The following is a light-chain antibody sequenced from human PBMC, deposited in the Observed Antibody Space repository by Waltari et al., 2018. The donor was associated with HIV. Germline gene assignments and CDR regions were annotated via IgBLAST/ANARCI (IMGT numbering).Light chain of an antibody. CDR3: QQYDNLPPRRT. J-gene: IGKJ3*01. Sequence: DIQMTPSPSSLSASVGDRVPITCQASQDISNYLNWYQQKPGKAPKLLIYDASNLETGVPSRFSGSGSGTDFTFTISSLQPEDIATYYCQQYDNLPPRRTFGPGTKVDIK. CDR1: QDISNY. CDR2: DAS. V-gene: IGKV1-33*01.